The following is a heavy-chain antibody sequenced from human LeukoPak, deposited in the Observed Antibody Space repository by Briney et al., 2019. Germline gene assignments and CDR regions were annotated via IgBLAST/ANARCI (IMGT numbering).Heavy chain of an antibody. CDR1: GFTFRSYD. CDR3: AELGITMIGGV. J-gene: IGHJ6*04. CDR2: ISSSGSTI. V-gene: IGHV3-48*03. D-gene: IGHD3-10*02. Sequence: PGGSLRLSCAAPGFTFRSYDMHWVRQAPGKGLEWVSYISSSGSTIYYADSVKGRFTISRDNAKNSLYLQMNSLRAEDTAVYYCAELGITMIGGVWGKGTTVTISS.